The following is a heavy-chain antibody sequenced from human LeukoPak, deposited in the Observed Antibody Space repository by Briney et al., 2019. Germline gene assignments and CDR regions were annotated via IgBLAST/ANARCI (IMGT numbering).Heavy chain of an antibody. J-gene: IGHJ5*02. CDR3: SRDAVGFGANWFDP. V-gene: IGHV3-49*04. Sequence: PGGSLRLSCTASGFTFGDYAMNWVRQAPGKGLEWVCFIRSKAYGGTTQYAASVKCRFTISRDDSKSIAYLQMNSLKTEDTAVYYCSRDAVGFGANWFDPWGQGTLVTVSS. D-gene: IGHD3-10*01. CDR1: GFTFGDYA. CDR2: IRSKAYGGTT.